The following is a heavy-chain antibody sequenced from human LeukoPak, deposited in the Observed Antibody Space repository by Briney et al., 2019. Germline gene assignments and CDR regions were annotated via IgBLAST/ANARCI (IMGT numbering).Heavy chain of an antibody. Sequence: SETLSLTCTVSGGSISSSSYYWGWIRQPPGKGLEWIGSIYYSGSTYYNPSLKSRVTISVDTSKNQFSLKLSSVTAADTAVYYCARQYSDILTGYHRGELYWYFDLWGRGTLVTVSS. D-gene: IGHD3-9*01. CDR1: GGSISSSSYY. V-gene: IGHV4-39*01. J-gene: IGHJ2*01. CDR2: IYYSGST. CDR3: ARQYSDILTGYHRGELYWYFDL.